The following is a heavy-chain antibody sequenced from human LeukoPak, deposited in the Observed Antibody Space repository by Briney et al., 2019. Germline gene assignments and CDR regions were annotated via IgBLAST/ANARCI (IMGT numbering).Heavy chain of an antibody. CDR1: GYTFTAYY. CDR3: ATVSTSWYKGLDY. D-gene: IGHD6-13*01. J-gene: IGHJ4*02. CDR2: INPNSGGT. V-gene: IGHV1-2*02. Sequence: ASVKVSCKASGYTFTAYYMHWVRQAPGQGLEWMGWINPNSGGTNYAQKFQGRVTMTRDTSISTAYMELSSLRSDDTAVYYCATVSTSWYKGLDYWGQGTLVTVSS.